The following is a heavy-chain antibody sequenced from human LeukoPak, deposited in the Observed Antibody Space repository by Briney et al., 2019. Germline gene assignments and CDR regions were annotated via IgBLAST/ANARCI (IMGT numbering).Heavy chain of an antibody. CDR3: ECIAAKN. Sequence: GGSLRLSCAASGFTFDDYGMSWVRQAPGKGLEWVAVISYDGSNKYYADSVKGRFTISRDNSKNTLYLQMNSLRAEDTAVYYCECIAAKNWGQGTLVTVSS. CDR2: ISYDGSNK. J-gene: IGHJ4*02. V-gene: IGHV3-30*03. CDR1: GFTFDDYG. D-gene: IGHD6-13*01.